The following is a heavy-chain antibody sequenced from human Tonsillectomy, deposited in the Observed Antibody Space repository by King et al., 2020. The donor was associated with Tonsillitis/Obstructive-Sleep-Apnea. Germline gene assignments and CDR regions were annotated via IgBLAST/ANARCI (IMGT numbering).Heavy chain of an antibody. J-gene: IGHJ3*02. D-gene: IGHD6-25*01. Sequence: VQLVESGGGVVQPGRSLRLSCAASGFTFSSFGMHWVRPAPGKGLEWVAVVSDDGNNKDDADSVKGRFTISRDNSKNTLYLQMNSLRAEDTAIYYCAKEQAAWDAFDIWGQGTMVTVSS. CDR1: GFTFSSFG. CDR3: AKEQAAWDAFDI. CDR2: VSDDGNNK. V-gene: IGHV3-30*18.